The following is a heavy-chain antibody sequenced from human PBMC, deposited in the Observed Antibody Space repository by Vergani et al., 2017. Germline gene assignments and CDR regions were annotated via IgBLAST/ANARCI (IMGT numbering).Heavy chain of an antibody. Sequence: QVQLVQSGAEVKKPGASVKVSCKSSGYTFTSYGISWVRQAPGQGLEWMGWISAYNGNTNYAPKLQGRVTMTTDTSTSTAYMELRSLRSDDTAVYYCARDSMGVCGGDCYSPLFDYWGQGTLVTVSS. V-gene: IGHV1-18*01. CDR1: GYTFTSYG. D-gene: IGHD2-21*01. CDR2: ISAYNGNT. J-gene: IGHJ4*02. CDR3: ARDSMGVCGGDCYSPLFDY.